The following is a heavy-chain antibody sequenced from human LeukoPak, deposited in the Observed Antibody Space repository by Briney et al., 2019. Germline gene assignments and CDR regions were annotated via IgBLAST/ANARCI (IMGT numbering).Heavy chain of an antibody. CDR3: ARSGVRGASSPDAFDV. D-gene: IGHD3-10*02. Sequence: ASVKVSCKASGYIFTTYYMHWVRQAPGQGLEWVGIINPHGGSTSNAQKFQGRVTMTRDTSTSTVYMELSRLRFEDTAVYYCARSGVRGASSPDAFDVWGQGTLVTVSS. CDR1: GYIFTTYY. CDR2: INPHGGST. V-gene: IGHV1-46*01. J-gene: IGHJ3*01.